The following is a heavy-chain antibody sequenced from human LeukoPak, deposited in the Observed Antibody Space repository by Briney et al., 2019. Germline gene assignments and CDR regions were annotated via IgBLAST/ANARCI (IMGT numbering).Heavy chain of an antibody. CDR1: GGSISSSGYY. J-gene: IGHJ5*02. V-gene: IGHV4-39*06. CDR2: IYYSGST. Sequence: SETLSLTCTVSGGSISSSGYYWGWLRQPPGKGLEWIGSIYYSGSTYYNPSLKSRVTISVDTSKNQFLLKLSSVTAADTAVYYCARENSGAMIVVVITGVNWFDPWGQGTLVTVSS. CDR3: ARENSGAMIVVVITGVNWFDP. D-gene: IGHD3-22*01.